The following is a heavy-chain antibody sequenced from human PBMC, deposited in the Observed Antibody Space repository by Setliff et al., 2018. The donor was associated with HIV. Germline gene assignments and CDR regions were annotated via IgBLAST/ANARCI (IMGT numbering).Heavy chain of an antibody. CDR2: VHPTGST. CDR1: GDSMSPYY. D-gene: IGHD3-22*01. J-gene: IGHJ4*02. V-gene: IGHV4-4*07. CDR3: ARLGYYDSSALPY. Sequence: SETLSLTCSVSGDSMSPYYWSWIRQSADKGLEWIGRVHPTGSTIYNPSLKSRVTISVDTSKNQFSLKLSSVTAADTAVYYCARLGYYDSSALPYWGQGTLVTSPQ.